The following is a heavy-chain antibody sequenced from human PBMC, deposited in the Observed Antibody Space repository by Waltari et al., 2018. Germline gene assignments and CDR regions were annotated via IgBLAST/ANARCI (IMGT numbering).Heavy chain of an antibody. CDR3: ARANYGERGYYGMDV. CDR2: IYHSGST. V-gene: IGHV4-30-2*01. J-gene: IGHJ6*02. CDR1: GGSISRGGYS. D-gene: IGHD4-17*01. Sequence: QLQLQESGSGLVKPSQTLSLTCAVSGGSISRGGYSWSWIRPPPGKGLEWIGYIYHSGSTYYNPSLKSRVTISVDRSKNQFSLKLSSVTAADTAVYYCARANYGERGYYGMDVWGQGTTVTVSS.